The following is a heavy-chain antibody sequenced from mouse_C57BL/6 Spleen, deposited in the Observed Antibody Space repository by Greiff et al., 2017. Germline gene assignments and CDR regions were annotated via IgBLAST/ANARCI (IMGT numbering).Heavy chain of an antibody. J-gene: IGHJ4*01. V-gene: IGHV14-3*01. CDR3: ARDRAGYHAMDY. CDR1: GFNFKNTY. CDR2: IDPANGNT. Sequence: EVQLQQSVAELVRPGASVKLSCTASGFNFKNTYMHWVKQRPEQGLEWIGRIDPANGNTKYAPKFQGKATLTADTSSNTAYLQLSSLTSEDTAIYYCARDRAGYHAMDYWGQGTSVTVSS. D-gene: IGHD3-2*02.